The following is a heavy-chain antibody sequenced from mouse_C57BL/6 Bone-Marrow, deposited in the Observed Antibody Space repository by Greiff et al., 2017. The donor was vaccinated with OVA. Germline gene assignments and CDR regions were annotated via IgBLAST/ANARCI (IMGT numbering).Heavy chain of an antibody. CDR3: ARVWDDGYLDY. D-gene: IGHD2-3*01. V-gene: IGHV5-4*01. J-gene: IGHJ2*01. CDR2: ISDGGSYT. Sequence: EVQRVESGGGLVKPGGSLKLSCAASGFTFSSYAMSWVRQTPEKRLEWVATISDGGSYTYYPDNVKGRFTISRDNAKNNLYLQMSHLKSEDTAMYYGARVWDDGYLDYWGQGTTLTVSS. CDR1: GFTFSSYA.